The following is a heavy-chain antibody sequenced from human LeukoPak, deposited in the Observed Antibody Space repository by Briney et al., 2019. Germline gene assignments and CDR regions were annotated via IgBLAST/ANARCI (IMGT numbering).Heavy chain of an antibody. CDR1: AFTFSSYW. V-gene: IGHV3-74*01. Sequence: PGGSLRLSCAASAFTFSSYWMHWVRQAPGKGLVWVSRINSDGSSISYADSVKGRFTISRDNSKNTLYLQMNSLRAEDTAVYYCAKGYDSSGYYLSTFDYWGQGTLVTVSS. J-gene: IGHJ4*02. CDR3: AKGYDSSGYYLSTFDY. D-gene: IGHD3-22*01. CDR2: INSDGSSI.